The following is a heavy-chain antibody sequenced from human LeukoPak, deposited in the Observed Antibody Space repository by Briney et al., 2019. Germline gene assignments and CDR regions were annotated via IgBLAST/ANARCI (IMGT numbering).Heavy chain of an antibody. D-gene: IGHD3-22*01. CDR3: AKGGRWDYYDSSD. CDR1: GLTFSSFA. CDR2: ISGSGSTT. J-gene: IGHJ3*01. Sequence: PGGSLRLSCAASGLTFSSFAMTWVRQAPGKGLEWVSGISGSGSTTYYADSVKGRFTISRDNSKNTLYLQMNSLRVEDTAIYYCAKGGRWDYYDSSDWGQGTMVTVSS. V-gene: IGHV3-23*01.